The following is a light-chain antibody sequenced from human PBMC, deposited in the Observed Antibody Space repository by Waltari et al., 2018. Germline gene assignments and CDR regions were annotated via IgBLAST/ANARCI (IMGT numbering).Light chain of an antibody. Sequence: EILMTHSPATLSVSTGERATLPCRASQSISSSLAWYQHKPGQAPRPLIYGASTRATGIPARFSGRGSETDFTLTITSLQSEDFAVYYCQQYKIWPSYTFGQGTKLDI. J-gene: IGKJ2*01. CDR2: GAS. CDR3: QQYKIWPSYT. CDR1: QSISSS. V-gene: IGKV3-15*01.